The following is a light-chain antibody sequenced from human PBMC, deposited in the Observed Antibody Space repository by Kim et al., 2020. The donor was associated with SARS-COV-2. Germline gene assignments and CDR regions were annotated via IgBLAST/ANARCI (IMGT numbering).Light chain of an antibody. V-gene: IGLV6-57*01. J-gene: IGLJ3*02. Sequence: GKTVTTSCTRSSGRIPSNYVQWYQQRPGSSPTTVIYADNQRPSGVPDRFSGSIDSSSNSASLTISGLKTEDEADYHCQSYDGSTRVFGGGTQLTVL. CDR2: ADN. CDR1: SGRIPSNY. CDR3: QSYDGSTRV.